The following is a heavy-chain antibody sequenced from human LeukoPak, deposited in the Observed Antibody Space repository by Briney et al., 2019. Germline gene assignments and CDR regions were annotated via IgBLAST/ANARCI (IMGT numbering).Heavy chain of an antibody. D-gene: IGHD3-3*01. Sequence: GGSLRLSCAASGFTVSSNYMSWVRQAPGEGLEWVSVIYSGGSTYYADSVKGRFTISRDNSKNTLYLQMNSLRAEDTAVYYCARDLLYYDFWSSYSYFDYWGQGTLVTVSS. J-gene: IGHJ4*02. CDR3: ARDLLYYDFWSSYSYFDY. CDR2: IYSGGST. CDR1: GFTVSSNY. V-gene: IGHV3-66*01.